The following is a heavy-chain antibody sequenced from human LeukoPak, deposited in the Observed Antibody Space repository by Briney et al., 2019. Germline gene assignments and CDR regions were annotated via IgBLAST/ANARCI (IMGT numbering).Heavy chain of an antibody. CDR2: VNPNSGGT. Sequence: ASVKVSCKASGYTFTGYYMHWVRQAPGQGLEWMGWVNPNSGGTNYAQKFQGRVTMTRDTSKNQFSLKLSSVTAADTAVYYCARVGNLQYQNWFDPWGQGTLVTVSS. J-gene: IGHJ5*02. V-gene: IGHV1-2*02. D-gene: IGHD2-2*01. CDR3: ARVGNLQYQNWFDP. CDR1: GYTFTGYY.